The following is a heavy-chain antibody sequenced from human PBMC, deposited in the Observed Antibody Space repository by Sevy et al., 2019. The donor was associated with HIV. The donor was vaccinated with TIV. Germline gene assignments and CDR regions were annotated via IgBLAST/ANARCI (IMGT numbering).Heavy chain of an antibody. CDR3: VKGLGMVQGALLSDDV. J-gene: IGHJ3*01. V-gene: IGHV3-30*02. Sequence: GGSLRLSCAASGFTFRSYGMHWVRQAPGKGLEWVTFIRYDGSTRYYADSVEGRFTVSRDNFKNTLYLQMNSLRVEDTAVYYCVKGLGMVQGALLSDDVWGQGTMVTVSS. D-gene: IGHD3-10*01. CDR1: GFTFRSYG. CDR2: IRYDGSTR.